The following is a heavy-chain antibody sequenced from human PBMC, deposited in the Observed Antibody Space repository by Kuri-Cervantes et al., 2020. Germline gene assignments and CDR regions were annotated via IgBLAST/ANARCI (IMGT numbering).Heavy chain of an antibody. CDR3: ARDQGGYDPYYLDY. D-gene: IGHD5-12*01. V-gene: IGHV1-18*01. J-gene: IGHJ4*02. CDR2: ISAYNGNT. Sequence: ASVKVSCKASGYTFTSYGISWVRQAPGQGLEWMGWISAYNGNTNYAQKLQGRVTMTTDTSTSTAYMELRSLRSDDTAVYYCARDQGGYDPYYLDYWGQGTLVTVSS. CDR1: GYTFTSYG.